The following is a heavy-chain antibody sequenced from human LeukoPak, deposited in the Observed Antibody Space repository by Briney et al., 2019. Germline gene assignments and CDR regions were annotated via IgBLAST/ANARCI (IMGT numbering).Heavy chain of an antibody. J-gene: IGHJ6*02. D-gene: IGHD3-3*01. CDR2: IKQDGSEK. V-gene: IGHV3-7*01. Sequence: GGSLRLSCAAPGFTFSSYSMNWVRQAPGKGLEWVANIKQDGSEKYYVDSVKGRFTISRDNAKNSLYLQMNSLRAEDTAVYYCARDRPRFLEWLPPMDVWGQGTTVTVSS. CDR1: GFTFSSYS. CDR3: ARDRPRFLEWLPPMDV.